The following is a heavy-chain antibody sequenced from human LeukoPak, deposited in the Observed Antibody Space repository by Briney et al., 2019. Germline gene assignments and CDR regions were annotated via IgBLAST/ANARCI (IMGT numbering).Heavy chain of an antibody. V-gene: IGHV4-34*01. CDR1: GGSFSGYY. J-gene: IGHJ4*02. D-gene: IGHD1-26*01. CDR3: ARESAGSRLKGSFDY. Sequence: PSETLSLTCAAYGGSFSGYYWSWIRQPPGKGLEWIGEINHSGSTNYNPSLKSRVTISVDTSKNQFSLKLSSVTAADTAVYYCARESAGSRLKGSFDYWGQGTLVTVSS. CDR2: INHSGST.